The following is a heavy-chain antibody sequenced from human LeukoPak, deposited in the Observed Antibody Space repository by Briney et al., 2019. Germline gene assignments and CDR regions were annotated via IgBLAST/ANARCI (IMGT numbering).Heavy chain of an antibody. CDR2: IYNGRNT. V-gene: IGHV4-59*08. Sequence: PSETLSLTCSASGASTSGKYWSWIRQSPGRTLEWIGHIYNGRNTKYNPSLTSRVTISVDTSKNQFSLSLTSVTAADTAMYYCAQTTGWPGFDFWGPGALVTVSS. J-gene: IGHJ4*02. CDR3: AQTTGWPGFDF. CDR1: GASTSGKY. D-gene: IGHD6-19*01.